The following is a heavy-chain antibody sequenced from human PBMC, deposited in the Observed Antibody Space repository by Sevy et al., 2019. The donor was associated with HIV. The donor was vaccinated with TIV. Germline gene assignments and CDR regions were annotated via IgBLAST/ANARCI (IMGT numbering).Heavy chain of an antibody. CDR3: ARAYCSGGSCYSLAY. CDR2: ISPFNGDT. Sequence: ALVKVSCQASGYTFTSYRIYWVRQAPGQGLEWMGWISPFNGDTNYAQKLQGRVTMITDTSTNTAYMEMRSLRSDETAVYYCARAYCSGGSCYSLAYWGQGTLVTVSS. CDR1: GYTFTSYR. J-gene: IGHJ4*02. V-gene: IGHV1-18*01. D-gene: IGHD2-15*01.